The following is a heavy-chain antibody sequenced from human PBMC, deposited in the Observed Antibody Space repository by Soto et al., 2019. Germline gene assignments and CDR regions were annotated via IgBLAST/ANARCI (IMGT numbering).Heavy chain of an antibody. CDR3: AAGPSVPSYYYYYYYMDV. V-gene: IGHV1-58*02. D-gene: IGHD2-2*01. CDR1: GFTFTSSA. J-gene: IGHJ6*03. Sequence: SVKVSCKASGFTFTSSAMQWVRQARGQRLEWIGWIVVGSGNTNYAQKFQERVTITRDMSTSTAYMEPSSLRSEDTAVYYCAAGPSVPSYYYYYYYMDVWGKGTTVTVSS. CDR2: IVVGSGNT.